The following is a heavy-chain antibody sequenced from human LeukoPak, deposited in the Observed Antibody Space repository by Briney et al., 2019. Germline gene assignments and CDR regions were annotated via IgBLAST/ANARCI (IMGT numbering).Heavy chain of an antibody. CDR2: IYPGDSDT. Sequence: GESLNISCKGSGYSFTSYWIGWVRQMPGKGLEWMGIIYPGDSDTRYSPSFQGQVTISADKSITTAYLQWSSLKASDTAMYYCARFNWGSTYYFDYWGQGTLVTVSS. CDR1: GYSFTSYW. CDR3: ARFNWGSTYYFDY. V-gene: IGHV5-51*01. J-gene: IGHJ4*02. D-gene: IGHD7-27*01.